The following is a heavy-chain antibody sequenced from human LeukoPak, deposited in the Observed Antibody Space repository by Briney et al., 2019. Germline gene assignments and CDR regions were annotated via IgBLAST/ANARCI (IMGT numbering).Heavy chain of an antibody. V-gene: IGHV4-38-2*02. Sequence: SEILSLTCTVAGYSISSGYYWGWIRQPPGKGLEWIGSIYYSGSTYYNPSLKSRVTISVDTSKNQFSLKLSSVTAADTAVYYCARQVRSWYGWDYWGQGTLVTVSS. CDR3: ARQVRSWYGWDY. CDR2: IYYSGST. CDR1: GYSISSGYY. J-gene: IGHJ4*02. D-gene: IGHD6-13*01.